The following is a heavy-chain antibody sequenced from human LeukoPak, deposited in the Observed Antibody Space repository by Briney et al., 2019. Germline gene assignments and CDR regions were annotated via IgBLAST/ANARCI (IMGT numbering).Heavy chain of an antibody. J-gene: IGHJ2*01. V-gene: IGHV3-23*01. CDR2: ISGSGGST. Sequence: GGSLRLSCAASGFTVSSNYMSWVRQAPGKGLEWVSRISGSGGSTYYADSVKGRFTISRDNSKNTLYLQMNSLRADDTAVYYCAKVPIVVVPAAIDNWYFDLWGRGTLVTVSS. CDR3: AKVPIVVVPAAIDNWYFDL. D-gene: IGHD2-2*02. CDR1: GFTVSSNY.